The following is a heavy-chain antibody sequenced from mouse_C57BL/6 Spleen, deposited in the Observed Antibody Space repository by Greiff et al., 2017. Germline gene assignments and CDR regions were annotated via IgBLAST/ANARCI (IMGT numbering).Heavy chain of an antibody. CDR1: GFTFSSYA. Sequence: EVQVVESGGGLVKPGGSLKLSCAASGFTFSSYAMSWVRQTPEKRLEWVATISDGGSYTYYPDNVKGRFTISRDNAKNNLYLQMSHLKSEDTAMYYCAQMGGPYYFDYWGQGTTLTVSS. D-gene: IGHD2-3*01. CDR3: AQMGGPYYFDY. CDR2: ISDGGSYT. J-gene: IGHJ2*01. V-gene: IGHV5-4*01.